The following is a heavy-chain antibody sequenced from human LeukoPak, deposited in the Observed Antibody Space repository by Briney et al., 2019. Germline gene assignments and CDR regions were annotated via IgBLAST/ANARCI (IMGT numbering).Heavy chain of an antibody. CDR2: IYYSGST. CDR3: ARGYSSGWYVDY. D-gene: IGHD6-19*01. J-gene: IGHJ4*02. V-gene: IGHV4-61*01. CDR1: GGSVSSSSYY. Sequence: KPSETLSLTCTVSGGSVSSSSYYWSWIRQPPGKGLEWIGYIYYSGSTNYNPSLKSRVTISVDTSKNQFSLKLSSVTAADTAVYYCARGYSSGWYVDYWGQGTLVTVSS.